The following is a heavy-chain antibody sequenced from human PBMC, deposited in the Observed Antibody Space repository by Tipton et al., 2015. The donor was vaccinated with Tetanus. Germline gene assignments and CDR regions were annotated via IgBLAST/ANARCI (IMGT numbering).Heavy chain of an antibody. CDR2: VDDSGST. CDR3: ARGTWLYTSTFHRHWLDP. V-gene: IGHV4-34*01. CDR1: GVSISSYY. J-gene: IGHJ5*02. Sequence: TLSLTCTVSGVSISSYYWSWIRQSSGKGLEWIGEVDDSGSTNYSPSLKRRVTISLDTSKNEFSLTLSSVTAADTAVYYCARGTWLYTSTFHRHWLDPWGQGTLVTVSS. D-gene: IGHD6-13*01.